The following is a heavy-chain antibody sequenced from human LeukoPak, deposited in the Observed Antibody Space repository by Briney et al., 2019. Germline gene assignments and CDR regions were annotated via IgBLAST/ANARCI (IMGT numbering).Heavy chain of an antibody. CDR2: ISSGGTYE. V-gene: IGHV3-30*01. D-gene: IGHD3-10*01. CDR3: ARDSTYYYDSGSSGPHYFDN. J-gene: IGHJ4*02. Sequence: GKSLRLSCAASGFTFSNYAMHWVRQAPGKGLEWVSLISSGGTYEYYADSVKGRFTIPRDNSKNTLYLQLYSLRAEDTAVYYCARDSTYYYDSGSSGPHYFDNWGQGTLVTVSS. CDR1: GFTFSNYA.